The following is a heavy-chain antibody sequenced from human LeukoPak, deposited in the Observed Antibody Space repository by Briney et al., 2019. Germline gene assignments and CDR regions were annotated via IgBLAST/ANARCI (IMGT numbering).Heavy chain of an antibody. V-gene: IGHV3-74*01. CDR3: ARGGSPPEALGDTFDI. D-gene: IGHD1-26*01. J-gene: IGHJ3*02. CDR1: RFTFSNYW. CDR2: ISGDGRIT. Sequence: GGSLRLSCAASRFTFSNYWMHWVRPGPGKGLVWVSRISGDGRITRNADSVKGRFFISRDNAKNTLYLQMNSLRAEDTAVYYCARGGSPPEALGDTFDIWGQGTMVTVSS.